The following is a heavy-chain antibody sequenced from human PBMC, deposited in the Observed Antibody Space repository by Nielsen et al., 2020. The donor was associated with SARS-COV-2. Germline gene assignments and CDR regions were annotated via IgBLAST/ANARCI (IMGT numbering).Heavy chain of an antibody. CDR1: GYTFTSYA. Sequence: VKVSCKASGYTFTSYAMHWVRQAPGQRLEWMGWINAGNGNTKYSQKFQGRVTITRDTSASTAYMELSSLRSEDTAVYYCARDLGQQLVRAFDLFDYWGQGTLVTVSS. CDR3: ARDLGQQLVRAFDLFDY. J-gene: IGHJ4*02. D-gene: IGHD6-13*01. CDR2: INAGNGNT. V-gene: IGHV1-3*01.